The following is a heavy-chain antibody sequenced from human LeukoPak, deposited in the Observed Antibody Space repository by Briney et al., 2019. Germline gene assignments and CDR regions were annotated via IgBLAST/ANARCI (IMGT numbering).Heavy chain of an antibody. CDR2: IRYDGSNK. Sequence: GGSLRLSCAASGFTFSSYGMHWVRQAPSKGLEWVAFIRYDGSNKYYADSVKGRFTISRDNSKNTLYLQMNSLRAEDTAVYYCAKDRGGGSYYDAFDIWGQGTMVTVSS. CDR3: AKDRGGGSYYDAFDI. J-gene: IGHJ3*02. D-gene: IGHD1-26*01. V-gene: IGHV3-30*02. CDR1: GFTFSSYG.